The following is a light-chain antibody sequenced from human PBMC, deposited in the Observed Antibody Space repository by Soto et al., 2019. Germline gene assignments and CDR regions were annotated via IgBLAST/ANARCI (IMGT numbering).Light chain of an antibody. CDR3: QTWGSGIRV. Sequence: QSVLTQSPSASASLGASVKLTCTLSSGHSNYAIAWHQQQPEKGPRYLIKLNTDGSHSTGDGIPDRFSGSSSGAERYLTISNLQSDDEADYYCQTWGSGIRVFGGGTKLTVL. V-gene: IGLV4-69*01. J-gene: IGLJ3*02. CDR1: SGHSNYA. CDR2: LNTDGSH.